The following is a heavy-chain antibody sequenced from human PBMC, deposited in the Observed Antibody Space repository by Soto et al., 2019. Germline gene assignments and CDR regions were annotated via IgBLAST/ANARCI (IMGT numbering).Heavy chain of an antibody. CDR3: ARGPQPSTYDFWSGYSSGPHFDY. CDR1: GFTFGNAW. CDR2: IKSKTDGGTT. V-gene: IGHV3-15*01. J-gene: IGHJ4*02. Sequence: GGSLSLSCAASGFTFGNAWMSWVRQAPGKGLEWVGRIKSKTDGGTTDYPEPVKGRFTISRDNSKNTLYLQMNSLRAEDTAVYYCARGPQPSTYDFWSGYSSGPHFDYWGQGTLVTVSS. D-gene: IGHD3-3*01.